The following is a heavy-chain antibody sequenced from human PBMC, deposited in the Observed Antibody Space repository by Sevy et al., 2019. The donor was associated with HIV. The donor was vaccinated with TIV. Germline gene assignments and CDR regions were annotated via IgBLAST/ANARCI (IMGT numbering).Heavy chain of an antibody. CDR2: INPNSGGT. J-gene: IGHJ4*02. V-gene: IGHV1-2*02. CDR3: ARDCSSTSCQNFDY. D-gene: IGHD2-2*01. Sequence: ASVNVSCKASGYTFTGYYMHWVRQAPGQGLEWMGWINPNSGGTNYAQKFQGRVTMTRDTSISTAYMELSRLRSDDTAVYYCARDCSSTSCQNFDYWGQGTLVTVSS. CDR1: GYTFTGYY.